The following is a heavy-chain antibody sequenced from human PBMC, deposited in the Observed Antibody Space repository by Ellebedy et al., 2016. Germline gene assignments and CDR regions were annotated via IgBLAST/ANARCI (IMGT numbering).Heavy chain of an antibody. V-gene: IGHV4-39*01. Sequence: SETLSLTCTVSGGSVSTTPPWWSWVRQSPGKGLEWIASVHYGGGVYSNPTVRGRVTISVDTSKNQFSLKLNSVTAADTAVYYCARRRAMNVYGQEDSWLDPWGQGTPVTVSS. CDR2: VHYGGGV. D-gene: IGHD2-2*01. CDR3: ARRRAMNVYGQEDSWLDP. J-gene: IGHJ5*02. CDR1: GGSVSTTPPW.